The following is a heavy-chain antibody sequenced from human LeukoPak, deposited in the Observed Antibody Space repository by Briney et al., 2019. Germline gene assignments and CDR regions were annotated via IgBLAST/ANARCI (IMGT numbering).Heavy chain of an antibody. V-gene: IGHV3-53*01. CDR2: IYSGGST. J-gene: IGHJ4*02. CDR3: VRESLDDSSGYADY. CDR1: GFTVSSNY. Sequence: PGGSLRLSCAASGFTVSSNYMSWVRQAPGKGLEWVSVIYSGGSTYYADSVKGRFTISRDNSKNTLYLQMNSLRAEDTAVYYCVRESLDDSSGYADYWGQGTLVTVSS. D-gene: IGHD3-22*01.